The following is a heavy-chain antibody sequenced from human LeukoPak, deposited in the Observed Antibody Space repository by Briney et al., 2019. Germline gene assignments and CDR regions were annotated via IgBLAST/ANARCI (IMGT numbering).Heavy chain of an antibody. D-gene: IGHD2-2*03. Sequence: PGRSLRLSCTASGFTFGDYTMSWVRPAPGKGLEWVGFIRSKAYGGTTEYAASVKGRFTISRDDSKSIAYLQMNSLKTEDTAVYYCSVDIGDYWGQGILVTVSS. CDR2: IRSKAYGGTT. J-gene: IGHJ4*02. V-gene: IGHV3-49*04. CDR1: GFTFGDYT. CDR3: SVDIGDY.